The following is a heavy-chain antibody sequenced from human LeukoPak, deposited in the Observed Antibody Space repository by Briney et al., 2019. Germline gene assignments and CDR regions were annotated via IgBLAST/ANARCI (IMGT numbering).Heavy chain of an antibody. CDR3: ASTVTAGTYRYFQH. V-gene: IGHV1-18*01. J-gene: IGHJ1*01. D-gene: IGHD6-13*01. CDR1: GYTFTSYG. CDR2: ISAYNGNT. Sequence: ASVKVSCKASGYTFTSYGISWVRQAPGQGLEWMGWISAYNGNTKYSQKFQGRVTITRDTSASTAYMELSSLTSEDTAVYYCASTVTAGTYRYFQHWGQGTLVTVSS.